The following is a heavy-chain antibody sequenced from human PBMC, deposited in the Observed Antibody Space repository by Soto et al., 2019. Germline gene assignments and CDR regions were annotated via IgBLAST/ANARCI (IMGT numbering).Heavy chain of an antibody. V-gene: IGHV4-30-4*01. J-gene: IGHJ5*02. CDR2: IYYSGST. D-gene: IGHD3-22*01. CDR1: GGSISSGDYY. CDR3: ARDNLHSSGFNWFDP. Sequence: PSETLSLTCTVSGGSISSGDYYWSWIRQPPGKGLEWIGYIYYSGSTYYNPSLKSRVTISVDTSKNQFSLKLSSVTAADTAVYYCARDNLHSSGFNWFDPWGQGTLVTVSS.